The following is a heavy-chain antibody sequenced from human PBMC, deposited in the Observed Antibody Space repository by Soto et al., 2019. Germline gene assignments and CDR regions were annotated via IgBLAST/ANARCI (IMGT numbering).Heavy chain of an antibody. V-gene: IGHV4-59*01. CDR3: ASSSYYDFWSGYSTPFDY. Sequence: PSETLSLTCTVSGGSISSYYWSWIRQPPGKGLEWIGYIYYSGSTNYNPSLKSRVTISVDTSKNQFSLKLSSVTAADTAVYYCASSSYYDFWSGYSTPFDYWGQGTLVTVSS. CDR1: GGSISSYY. J-gene: IGHJ4*02. CDR2: IYYSGST. D-gene: IGHD3-3*01.